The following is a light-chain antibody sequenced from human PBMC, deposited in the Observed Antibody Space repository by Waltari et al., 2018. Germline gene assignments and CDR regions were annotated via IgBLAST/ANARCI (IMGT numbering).Light chain of an antibody. CDR3: SSYTTSSTLV. CDR1: SSDVGGYNY. CDR2: GVS. V-gene: IGLV2-14*01. Sequence: QSALTQPASVSGSPGQSITISCTGTSSDVGGYNYVSWYQQHPGKAPNLMIDGVSDRPSGVSNRFSGSKSGNTASLTISGLQAEDEADYYCSSYTTSSTLVFGGGTKLTVL. J-gene: IGLJ3*02.